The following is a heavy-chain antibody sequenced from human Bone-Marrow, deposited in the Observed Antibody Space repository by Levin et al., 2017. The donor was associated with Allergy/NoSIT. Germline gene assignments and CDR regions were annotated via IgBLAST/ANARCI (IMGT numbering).Heavy chain of an antibody. CDR2: INPKTGDT. CDR3: TRGVPTIGMDV. V-gene: IGHV1-2*06. Sequence: GGSLRLSCKTSGYRFSDYLMHWVRLAPGQGLEWMGRINPKTGDTNLPQRFQGRVTMTGDTSIKTIYMDLSRLTSDDTAVYYCTRGVPTIGMDVWGQGTTVIVSS. J-gene: IGHJ6*02. CDR1: GYRFSDYL. D-gene: IGHD5-12*01.